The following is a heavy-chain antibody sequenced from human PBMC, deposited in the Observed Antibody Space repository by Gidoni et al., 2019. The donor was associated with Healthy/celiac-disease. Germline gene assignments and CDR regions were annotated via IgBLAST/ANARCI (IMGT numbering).Heavy chain of an antibody. D-gene: IGHD3-3*01. J-gene: IGHJ4*02. CDR3: AGKGSTGYYDSSA. V-gene: IGHV4-39*01. CDR1: GGPISISSYY. CDR2: IDYSGST. Sequence: QLHLPESGPGLVKPSVPLSLTCPVPGGPISISSYYWGWIRQPPGKGLEWIGSIDYSGSTYYNPSRKKRVTISVDTSKNQFSLKLSSVTAADTAVYYCAGKGSTGYYDSSAWGQGTLVTVSS.